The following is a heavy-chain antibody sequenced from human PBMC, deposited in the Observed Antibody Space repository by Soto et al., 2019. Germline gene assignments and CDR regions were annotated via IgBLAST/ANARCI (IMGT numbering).Heavy chain of an antibody. J-gene: IGHJ4*02. CDR1: GFTFSSYA. V-gene: IGHV3-23*01. D-gene: IGHD3-10*01. CDR3: AKDGGYGSGSYYSDD. Sequence: EVQLLESGGGLVQPGGSLRLSCAASGFTFSSYAMSWVRQAPGKGLEWVSTTSSSGGSTYYADSVKGRFTISRDNSKNTFYLQMNSLRAEDMAVYYCAKDGGYGSGSYYSDDWGQETLVTVSS. CDR2: TSSSGGST.